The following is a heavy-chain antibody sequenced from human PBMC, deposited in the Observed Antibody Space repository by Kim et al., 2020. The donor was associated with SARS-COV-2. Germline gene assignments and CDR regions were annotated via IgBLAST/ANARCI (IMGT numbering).Heavy chain of an antibody. CDR3: AKYKGIVVVVAYDY. Sequence: GGSLRLSCAASGFTFSSYAMSWVRQAPGKGLEWVSAISGSGGSTYYADSVKGRFTISRDNSKNTLYLQMNSLRAEDTAVYYCAKYKGIVVVVAYDYWGQGTLVTVSS. CDR2: ISGSGGST. CDR1: GFTFSSYA. J-gene: IGHJ4*02. D-gene: IGHD2-15*01. V-gene: IGHV3-23*01.